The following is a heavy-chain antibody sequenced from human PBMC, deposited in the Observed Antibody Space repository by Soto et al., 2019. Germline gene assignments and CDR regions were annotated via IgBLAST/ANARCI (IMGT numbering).Heavy chain of an antibody. J-gene: IGHJ5*02. CDR2: ISAYNGNT. V-gene: IGHV1-18*01. Sequence: ASVKVSCKASGYTFTSYGISWVRQAPGQGLEWMGWISAYNGNTNYAQKLQGRVTMTTDTSTSTAYMELRSLRSDDTAVYYCARAEAYSSGWYRPNWLDPWGQGTLVTVSS. D-gene: IGHD6-19*01. CDR1: GYTFTSYG. CDR3: ARAEAYSSGWYRPNWLDP.